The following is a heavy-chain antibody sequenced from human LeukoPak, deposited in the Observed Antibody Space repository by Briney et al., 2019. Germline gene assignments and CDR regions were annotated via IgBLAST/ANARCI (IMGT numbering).Heavy chain of an antibody. J-gene: IGHJ4*02. V-gene: IGHV1-69*13. CDR2: IIPIFGTA. D-gene: IGHD5-12*01. CDR1: GYSFISHD. CDR3: ARIAAGYSGYDGGDY. Sequence: ASVKVSCKASGYSFISHDINWVRQAPGQGLEWMGGIIPIFGTANYAQKFQGRVTITADESTSTAYMELSSLRSEDTAVYYCARIAAGYSGYDGGDYWGQGTLVTVSS.